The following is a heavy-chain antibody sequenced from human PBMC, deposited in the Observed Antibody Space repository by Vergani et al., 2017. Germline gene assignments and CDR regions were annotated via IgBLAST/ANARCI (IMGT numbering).Heavy chain of an antibody. CDR2: IYSSGST. CDR1: GGSISSYY. J-gene: IGHJ6*03. V-gene: IGHV4-59*01. Sequence: QVQLQESGPGLVKPSETLSLTCTVSGGSISSYYWSWIRQPPGKGLEWIGYIYSSGSTNYNPSLKSRVTISVDTSKNQFSLKLSSVTAADTAVYYCARALYDFWSGPMGYYYYYMDVWGKGTTVTVSS. CDR3: ARALYDFWSGPMGYYYYYMDV. D-gene: IGHD3-3*01.